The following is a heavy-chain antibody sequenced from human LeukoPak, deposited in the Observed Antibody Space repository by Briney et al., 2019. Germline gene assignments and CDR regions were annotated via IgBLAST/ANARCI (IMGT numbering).Heavy chain of an antibody. CDR2: IYYSGST. J-gene: IGHJ6*02. V-gene: IGHV4-31*03. CDR1: GGSISSGGSY. D-gene: IGHD2-2*01. Sequence: SETLSLTCTVSGGSISSGGSYWSWIRQHPGKGLEWIGYIYYSGSTYYNPSPKSRVTISVDTSKNQFSLKLSSVTAADTAVYYCARDFRAYCSSTSCATYYYYYGMDVWGQGTTVTVSS. CDR3: ARDFRAYCSSTSCATYYYYYGMDV.